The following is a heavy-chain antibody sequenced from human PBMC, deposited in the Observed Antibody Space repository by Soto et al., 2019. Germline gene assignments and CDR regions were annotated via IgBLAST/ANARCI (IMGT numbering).Heavy chain of an antibody. V-gene: IGHV4-59*01. CDR2: IFHSGST. Sequence: QVQLQESGPGLVKPSETLSLTCTVSGASLSSYYWSWIRQPPGKGLEWVGFIFHSGSTNCNPSLKSRVTFSVDTSKNQFSLKLTSVTAADTAVYYCARDQNGSPHFDYWGQGILITVSS. D-gene: IGHD1-26*01. CDR3: ARDQNGSPHFDY. CDR1: GASLSSYY. J-gene: IGHJ4*02.